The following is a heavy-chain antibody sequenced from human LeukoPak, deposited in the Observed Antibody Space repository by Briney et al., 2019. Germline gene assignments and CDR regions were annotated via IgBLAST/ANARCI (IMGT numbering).Heavy chain of an antibody. CDR1: GGSISSGGYS. Sequence: PSETLSLTCAVSGGSISSGGYSWSWIRQPPGTGLEWIGYIYHSGSTYYNPSLKSRVTISVDRSKNQFSLKLSSVTAADTAVYYCARALVRTGTTRWFDPWGQGTLVTVSS. CDR3: ARALVRTGTTRWFDP. V-gene: IGHV4-30-2*01. D-gene: IGHD1-7*01. CDR2: IYHSGST. J-gene: IGHJ5*02.